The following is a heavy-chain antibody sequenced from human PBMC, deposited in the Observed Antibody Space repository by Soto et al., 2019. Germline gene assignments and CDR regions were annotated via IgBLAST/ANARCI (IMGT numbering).Heavy chain of an antibody. D-gene: IGHD2-15*01. Sequence: GGSLRLSCAASGFTFSSYAMHWVRQAPGKGLEWVAVISYDGSNKYYADSVKGRFTISRDNSKNTLYLQMNSLRAEDTAVYYCAREGGLRYCSGGSCYTQYYYYYGMDVWGQGTTVTVSS. V-gene: IGHV3-30-3*01. CDR3: AREGGLRYCSGGSCYTQYYYYYGMDV. CDR1: GFTFSSYA. J-gene: IGHJ6*02. CDR2: ISYDGSNK.